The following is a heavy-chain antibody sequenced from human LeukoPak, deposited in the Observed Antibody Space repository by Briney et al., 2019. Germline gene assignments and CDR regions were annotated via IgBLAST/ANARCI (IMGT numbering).Heavy chain of an antibody. J-gene: IGHJ6*02. D-gene: IGHD3-16*01. CDR1: GFTFSDYW. CDR2: MNQDGSEK. Sequence: GGSLRLSCAASGFTFSDYWMSWVRQAPGKGLEWVAHMNQDGSEKCYVDSLRGRFTISRDNARNLLFLDMNNLRVEDTAVYYCARDGAMIRYGGQDVWGQGTTVTV. CDR3: ARDGAMIRYGGQDV. V-gene: IGHV3-7*01.